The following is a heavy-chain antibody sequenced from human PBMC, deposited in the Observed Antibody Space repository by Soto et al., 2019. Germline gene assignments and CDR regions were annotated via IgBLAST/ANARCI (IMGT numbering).Heavy chain of an antibody. Sequence: PGGSLRLSCAASGFTFDDYAMHWVRQAPGKGLEWVSGISWNSGSIGYADSVKGRFTISRDNAKNSLYLQMNSLRAEDTALYYCAKGPSPQYIAVAPDYWGQGTLVTVSS. J-gene: IGHJ4*02. CDR2: ISWNSGSI. V-gene: IGHV3-9*01. CDR1: GFTFDDYA. D-gene: IGHD6-19*01. CDR3: AKGPSPQYIAVAPDY.